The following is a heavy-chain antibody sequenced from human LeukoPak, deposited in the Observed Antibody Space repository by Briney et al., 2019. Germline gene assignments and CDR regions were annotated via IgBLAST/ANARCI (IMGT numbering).Heavy chain of an antibody. CDR1: GFTFSSYA. V-gene: IGHV3-23*01. D-gene: IGHD3-10*01. CDR2: ISGSGGST. Sequence: GGSLRLSCAAPGFTFSSYAMSWVRQAPGKGLEWVSAISGSGGSTYYADSVKGRFTISRDNAKNSLYLQMNSLRAEDTAVYYCARDLSGTNDQFDPWGQGTLVTVSS. J-gene: IGHJ5*02. CDR3: ARDLSGTNDQFDP.